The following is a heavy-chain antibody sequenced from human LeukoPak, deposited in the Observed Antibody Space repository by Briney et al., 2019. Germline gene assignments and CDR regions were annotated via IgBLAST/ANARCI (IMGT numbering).Heavy chain of an antibody. J-gene: IGHJ4*02. Sequence: GGSLTLSCAASGFTFSSYGMHWVRQAPGKGLEWVAFIRYDGSNKYYADSVKGRFTISRDNSKNTLYLQMNSLRAEDTAVYYCAKDVEQQLVIDYWGQGTLVTVSS. D-gene: IGHD6-13*01. CDR3: AKDVEQQLVIDY. CDR2: IRYDGSNK. V-gene: IGHV3-30*02. CDR1: GFTFSSYG.